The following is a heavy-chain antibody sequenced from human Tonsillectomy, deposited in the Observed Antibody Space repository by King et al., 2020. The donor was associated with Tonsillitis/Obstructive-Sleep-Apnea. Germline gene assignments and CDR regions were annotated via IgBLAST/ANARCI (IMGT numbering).Heavy chain of an antibody. V-gene: IGHV5-10-1*01. J-gene: IGHJ6*03. CDR2: IDPSYSYP. CDR3: ASPREVYYYGSGSYYRDYYYYMDV. CDR1: GYSLTSYL. Sequence: QLVQSGAEVKKPGESLRISCKGSGYSLTSYLISWGLQMPGQGLEWMGRIDPSYSYPNYSRSFHGHCTISADKSLSTAYRQWSILKASDTAMYYCASPREVYYYGSGSYYRDYYYYMDVWGKGTTVTVSS. D-gene: IGHD3-10*01.